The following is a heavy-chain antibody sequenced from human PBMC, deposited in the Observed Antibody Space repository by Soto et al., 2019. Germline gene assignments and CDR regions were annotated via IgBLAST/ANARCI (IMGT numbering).Heavy chain of an antibody. CDR3: ASGNYYGSGTRIQ. D-gene: IGHD3-10*01. CDR2: ISSSGSTI. Sequence: PGGSLRLSCAASGFTFSDYYMSWIRQAPGKGQEWVSYISSSGSTIYYADSVKGRFTISRDNAKNSLYLQMNSLRAEDTAVYYCASGNYYGSGTRIQWGQGTLVTVSS. J-gene: IGHJ4*02. CDR1: GFTFSDYY. V-gene: IGHV3-11*01.